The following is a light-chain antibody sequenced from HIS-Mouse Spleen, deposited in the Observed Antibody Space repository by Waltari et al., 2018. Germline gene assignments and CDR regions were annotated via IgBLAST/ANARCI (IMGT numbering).Light chain of an antibody. V-gene: IGKV2-29*03. CDR1: QSLLHRDGETY. J-gene: IGKJ2*01. Sequence: DIVMTQTPLSLSVTRGQPAPISCRSSQSLLHRDGETYLHWYLQKPGQSPQLLIYEVSRRFSGVPDRFSGSGAETDFTLKISRVEAKDVGVYYCMQGIHLMYTFGQGTKLEIK. CDR2: EVS. CDR3: MQGIHLMYT.